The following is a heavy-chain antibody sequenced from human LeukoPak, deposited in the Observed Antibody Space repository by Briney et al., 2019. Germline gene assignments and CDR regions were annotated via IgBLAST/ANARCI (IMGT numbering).Heavy chain of an antibody. V-gene: IGHV4-59*12. CDR1: GASINNYY. D-gene: IGHD2-8*01. Sequence: SETLSLTCSVSGASINNYYWTWIRQPPGKGLEWIGYVYHTGTSGYHPSLKSRVAMSLDTSKNQVSLKLSSVIAADTAVYFCTRVVNGGHFDYWGQGALVTLSS. J-gene: IGHJ4*02. CDR3: TRVVNGGHFDY. CDR2: VYHTGTS.